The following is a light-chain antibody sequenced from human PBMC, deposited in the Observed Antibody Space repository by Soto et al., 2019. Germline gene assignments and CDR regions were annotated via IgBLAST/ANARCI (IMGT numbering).Light chain of an antibody. CDR1: QSVFSF. CDR2: GAS. Sequence: EIVITQSPSTLSVSPGERATLSCRASQSVFSFLAWYQQKPGQAPRLLIYGASSRATGVPDRFSGGGSGTEFTLTISSLQSEDFALYFCQQYEKWPPSITFGQGTRLEI. CDR3: QQYEKWPPSIT. V-gene: IGKV3D-15*01. J-gene: IGKJ5*01.